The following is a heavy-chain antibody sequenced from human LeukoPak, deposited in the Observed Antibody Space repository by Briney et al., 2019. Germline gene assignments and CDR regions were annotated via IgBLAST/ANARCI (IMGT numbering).Heavy chain of an antibody. CDR3: ARAAGYSSGWYAY. D-gene: IGHD6-19*01. CDR2: IIPILGIA. CDR1: GGTFSSYA. J-gene: IGHJ4*02. V-gene: IGHV1-69*04. Sequence: ASVKVSCKASGGTFSSYAISWVRQAPGQGLEWMGRIIPILGIANYAQNFQGRVTITADKSTSTAYMELSSLRSEDTAVYYCARAAGYSSGWYAYWGQGTLVTVSS.